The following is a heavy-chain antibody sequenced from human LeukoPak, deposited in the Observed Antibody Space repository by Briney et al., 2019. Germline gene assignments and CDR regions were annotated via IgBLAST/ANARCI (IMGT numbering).Heavy chain of an antibody. J-gene: IGHJ4*02. V-gene: IGHV3-53*01. CDR2: IYSGGST. Sequence: GGSLRLSCAASGFTVSSNYMSWVRQAPGKGLEWVSVIYSGGSTYYADSVKGRFTISRDNSKNTLYLQMNSLRAEDTAVYYCARSGGVVVPAADFDYWGQGTLVTVSS. CDR1: GFTVSSNY. D-gene: IGHD2-2*01. CDR3: ARSGGVVVPAADFDY.